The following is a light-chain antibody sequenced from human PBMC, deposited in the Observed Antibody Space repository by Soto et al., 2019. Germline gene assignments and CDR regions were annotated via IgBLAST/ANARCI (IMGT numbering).Light chain of an antibody. CDR3: QQYYSTPYT. V-gene: IGKV4-1*01. CDR1: QSVLYSSNNKYY. Sequence: DIVMTQSPDSLAVSLGERATINCKSSQSVLYSSNNKYYLAWYQQKPGQPPKLLIYWASTRESGVPDRFSGSGSGTDFTLTISILQAEDVAVYYSQQYYSTPYTFGQGTKLEIE. J-gene: IGKJ2*01. CDR2: WAS.